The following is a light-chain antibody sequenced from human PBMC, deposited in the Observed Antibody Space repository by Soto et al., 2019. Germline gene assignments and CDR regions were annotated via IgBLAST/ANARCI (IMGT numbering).Light chain of an antibody. CDR1: SSDVGGYNY. Sequence: QSVLTQPASVSVSPGQSITISCTGTSSDVGGYNYVSWYQEHPGKAPKLMIYEVSNRPSGVSNRFSGSKSGNTASLTISGLQAEDEADYYCSSYTSSNTLVFGTGTKVTVL. V-gene: IGLV2-14*01. J-gene: IGLJ1*01. CDR2: EVS. CDR3: SSYTSSNTLV.